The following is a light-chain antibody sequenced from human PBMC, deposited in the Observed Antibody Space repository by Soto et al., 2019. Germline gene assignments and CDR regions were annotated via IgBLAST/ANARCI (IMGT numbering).Light chain of an antibody. CDR1: QSISSW. Sequence: DIQMTQFPSTLSASVGDRVTITCRASQSISSWLAWYQQKPGRAPNLLIYKASSLASGVPSRFSGSGFGTEFTLTISSLQPDDIAIYYCQQYYSYPGTFGPGTKVDIK. CDR2: KAS. CDR3: QQYYSYPGT. V-gene: IGKV1-5*03. J-gene: IGKJ3*01.